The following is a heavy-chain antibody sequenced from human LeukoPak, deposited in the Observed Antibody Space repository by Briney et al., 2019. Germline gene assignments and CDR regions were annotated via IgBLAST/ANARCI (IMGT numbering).Heavy chain of an antibody. D-gene: IGHD4-17*01. V-gene: IGHV4-59*01. J-gene: IGHJ4*02. CDR1: GDSTNTYC. Sequence: SETLSLTCTRSGDSTNTYCWSWIRQSPGKGLEWMGYIYYTGTTNYNPSLKSRVTISVDTSKNQFSLKVNSVTAADTGVYYCASKSTDHGELRFDYWGQGTLVTVSS. CDR2: IYYTGTT. CDR3: ASKSTDHGELRFDY.